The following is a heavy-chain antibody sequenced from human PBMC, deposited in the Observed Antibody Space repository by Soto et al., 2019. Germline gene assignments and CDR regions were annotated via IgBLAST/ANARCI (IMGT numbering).Heavy chain of an antibody. V-gene: IGHV1-69*13. CDR1: GGTFSSYA. CDR2: IIPIFGTA. Sequence: ASVKVSCKASGGTFSSYAISWVRQAPGQGLEWMGGIIPIFGTANYAQKFQGRVTITADGSTSTAYMELSSLRSEDTAVYYCARDVCGGSCYWYYWGQGTLVTVSS. CDR3: ARDVCGGSCYWYY. D-gene: IGHD2-15*01. J-gene: IGHJ4*02.